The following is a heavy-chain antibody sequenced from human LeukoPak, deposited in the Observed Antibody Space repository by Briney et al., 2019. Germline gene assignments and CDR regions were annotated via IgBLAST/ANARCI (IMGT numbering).Heavy chain of an antibody. Sequence: PEGSLRLSCAASGFTFSAFETNWVRQAPGKGLEWISYISGSGGTTLYADSVKGRFTISRDNAKNSLYLQMNSLRVEDTAVYYCVRVYCSNTSCSDYFDYWGQGSLVTVSS. J-gene: IGHJ4*02. CDR3: VRVYCSNTSCSDYFDY. CDR1: GFTFSAFE. V-gene: IGHV3-48*03. D-gene: IGHD2-2*01. CDR2: ISGSGGTT.